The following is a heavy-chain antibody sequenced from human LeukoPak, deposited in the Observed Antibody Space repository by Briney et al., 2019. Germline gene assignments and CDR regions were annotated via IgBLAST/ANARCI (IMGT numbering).Heavy chain of an antibody. V-gene: IGHV4-39*01. D-gene: IGHD3-10*01. J-gene: IGHJ4*02. CDR3: ARHPKLLWFGELSGWFDY. CDR1: GGSISSSSYY. Sequence: SETLSLTCTVSGGSISSSSYYWGWIRQPPGKGLEWIGSIYYSGSTYYNPSLKSRVTISVDTSKNQFSLKLSSVTAADTAVYYCARHPKLLWFGELSGWFDYWGQGTLVTVSS. CDR2: IYYSGST.